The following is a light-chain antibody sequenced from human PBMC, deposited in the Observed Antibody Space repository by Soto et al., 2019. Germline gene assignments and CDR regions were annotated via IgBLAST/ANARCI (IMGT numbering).Light chain of an antibody. CDR3: QQYNSWPLT. Sequence: EIVLTQSPCAXSXXPXXXXXXXXRASQSVSSSYLAWYQQKPGQPPRLLIYGASSRATGIPDRFSGSGSGTEFTLTISSLQSEDFAVYYCQQYNSWPLTFGGGTKVDIK. CDR2: GAS. J-gene: IGKJ4*01. V-gene: IGKV3-20*01. CDR1: QSVSSSY.